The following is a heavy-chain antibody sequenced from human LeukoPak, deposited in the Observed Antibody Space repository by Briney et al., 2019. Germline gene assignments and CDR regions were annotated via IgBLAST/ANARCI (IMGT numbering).Heavy chain of an antibody. D-gene: IGHD2-2*01. CDR3: AKDACTSTSCYPDF. Sequence: GGSLRLSCAASGFSFSTYALNWVRQAPGKGLEWVSGISAGGGTTNYADSVKGRFSISRDNSKNTLYLQMSSLRAEDTAVYYCAKDACTSTSCYPDFWGQGTLVTVSS. V-gene: IGHV3-23*01. J-gene: IGHJ4*02. CDR2: ISAGGGTT. CDR1: GFSFSTYA.